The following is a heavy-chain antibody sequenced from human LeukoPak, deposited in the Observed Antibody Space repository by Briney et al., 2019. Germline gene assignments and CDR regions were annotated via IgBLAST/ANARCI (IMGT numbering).Heavy chain of an antibody. CDR2: IYYSGST. V-gene: IGHV4-31*03. Sequence: SETLSLTCTVSGGSISSGGYYWSWIRQHPGKGLEWIGYIYYSGSTYYNPSLKSRVTISVDTSKNQFSLKLSSVTAADTAVYDCARDPLWFGESPRLWGQGTLVTVSS. D-gene: IGHD3-10*01. J-gene: IGHJ4*02. CDR3: ARDPLWFGESPRL. CDR1: GGSISSGGYY.